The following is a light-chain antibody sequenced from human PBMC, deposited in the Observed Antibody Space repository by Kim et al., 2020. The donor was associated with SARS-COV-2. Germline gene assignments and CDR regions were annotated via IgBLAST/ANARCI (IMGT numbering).Light chain of an antibody. CDR1: SSDVGSYDR. CDR3: CSYISDKTYV. Sequence: QSALTQPPAVSGSPGQSVAISCTGTSSDVGSYDRVSWYRQSPGTAPKLMIYEVSNRPSGVPDRFSGSKSGNTASLTITGLQAEDEAVYYCCSYISDKTYVFVAGTKLTVL. J-gene: IGLJ1*01. CDR2: EVS. V-gene: IGLV2-18*02.